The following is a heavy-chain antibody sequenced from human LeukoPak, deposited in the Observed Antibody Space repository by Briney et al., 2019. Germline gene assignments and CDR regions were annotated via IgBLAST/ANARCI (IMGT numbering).Heavy chain of an antibody. CDR1: GFTVNNNY. V-gene: IGHV3-66*01. Sequence: GGSLRLSCAASGFTVNNNYMNWVRQAPGKRPEWVSLIDSGGTTYYADSVKGRFTISRDNSKNTLYLQMDSLRAEDTAVYYCARDWGDSKIDQWGQGTLVTVSS. CDR2: IDSGGTT. CDR3: ARDWGDSKIDQ. J-gene: IGHJ4*02. D-gene: IGHD2-21*02.